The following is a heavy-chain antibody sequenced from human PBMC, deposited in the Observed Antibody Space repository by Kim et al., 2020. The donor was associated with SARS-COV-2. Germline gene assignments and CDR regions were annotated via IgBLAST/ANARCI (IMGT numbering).Heavy chain of an antibody. J-gene: IGHJ5*02. D-gene: IGHD3-16*01. CDR3: ARLGAIKFDP. V-gene: IGHV4-34*01. Sequence: STDYNPSLKGRVTIAGDASNNQFSLKLSSVTAADTAVYYCARLGAIKFDPWGQGTLVTVSS. CDR2: ST.